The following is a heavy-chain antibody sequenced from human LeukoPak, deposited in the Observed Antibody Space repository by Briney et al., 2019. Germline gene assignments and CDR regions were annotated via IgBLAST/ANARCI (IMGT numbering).Heavy chain of an antibody. CDR2: MSYDGTNK. J-gene: IGHJ3*02. D-gene: IGHD6-19*01. CDR1: GLTFSSYA. CDR3: ATSVSVAENAFDI. Sequence: PGGSLRLSCAASGLTFSSYAMDWVRQAPGKGLAWVTSMSYDGTNKYYADSVKGRFTISRDDSTNTLYLQMNSLRSDDSAVYYCATSVSVAENAFDIWGQGTMVTVSS. V-gene: IGHV3-30*04.